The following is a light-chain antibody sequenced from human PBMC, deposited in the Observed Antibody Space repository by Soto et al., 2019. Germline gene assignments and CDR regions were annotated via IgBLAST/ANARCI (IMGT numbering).Light chain of an antibody. J-gene: IGKJ1*01. V-gene: IGKV3-20*01. CDR3: QQYGRSPT. Sequence: IVLTQSPATLSLSPGERATLSCRASQSVSSHYVAWYQQKLGQAPRLLNYDASRRATGIPDRFSASGSGTDFTLTISRLEPEDFVVYYCQQYGRSPTFGQGTKVDIK. CDR1: QSVSSHY. CDR2: DAS.